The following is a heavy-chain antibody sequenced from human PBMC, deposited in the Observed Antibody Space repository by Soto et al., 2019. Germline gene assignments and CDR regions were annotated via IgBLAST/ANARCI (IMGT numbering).Heavy chain of an antibody. CDR1: GGSFSAYY. D-gene: IGHD6-19*01. J-gene: IGHJ6*02. CDR2: IIHSEST. CDR3: ASSPVTGIYYAMDV. V-gene: IGHV4-34*12. Sequence: PSETLSLTCAVYGGSFSAYYWSWVRQPPGKGLEWIGEIIHSESTKYNPSLKSRVTISVDTSKNQFSLKLSSVTAADTAVYYCASSPVTGIYYAMDVWGQGTTVTVSS.